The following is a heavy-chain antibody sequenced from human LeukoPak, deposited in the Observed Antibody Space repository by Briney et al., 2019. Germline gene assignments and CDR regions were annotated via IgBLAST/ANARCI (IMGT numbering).Heavy chain of an antibody. J-gene: IGHJ4*02. CDR3: AKPLYGSGSYYRGFGHFFDY. Sequence: GGSLRLSCAASGFTFSSYGMHWVRQAPGKGLEWVAVIWYDGSNKYYADSVKGRFTISRDNSKNTLYLQMNSLRAEDTAVYYCAKPLYGSGSYYRGFGHFFDYWGQGALVTVSS. V-gene: IGHV3-33*06. CDR1: GFTFSSYG. D-gene: IGHD3-10*01. CDR2: IWYDGSNK.